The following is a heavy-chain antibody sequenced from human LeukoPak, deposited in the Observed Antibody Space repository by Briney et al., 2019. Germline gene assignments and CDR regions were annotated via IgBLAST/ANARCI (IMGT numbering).Heavy chain of an antibody. V-gene: IGHV3-23*01. CDR3: GKHLL. CDR1: GFTFSTFD. CDR2: ISASGGRT. Sequence: QSGGSLRLSCAASGFTFSTFDVSWVRQAPGRGLEWVSTISASGGRTYYADSVKGRFTISRDNSKNTLFLQMNSLRAEDTAVYYCGKHLLGGQGTLVTVSS. J-gene: IGHJ4*02.